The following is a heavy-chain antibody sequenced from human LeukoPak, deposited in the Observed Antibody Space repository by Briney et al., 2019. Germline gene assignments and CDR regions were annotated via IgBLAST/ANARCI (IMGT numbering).Heavy chain of an antibody. D-gene: IGHD2-2*01. Sequence: GGSLRLSCAASGFTFSSYAMSWVRQAPGKGLEWVSAISGSGGSTYYADSVKGRFTISRDNSKNTLYLQMNSLRAEDTAVYYCAKAFVPAAMFAASDYYYGMDVWGKGTTVTVSP. CDR1: GFTFSSYA. V-gene: IGHV3-23*01. J-gene: IGHJ6*04. CDR2: ISGSGGST. CDR3: AKAFVPAAMFAASDYYYGMDV.